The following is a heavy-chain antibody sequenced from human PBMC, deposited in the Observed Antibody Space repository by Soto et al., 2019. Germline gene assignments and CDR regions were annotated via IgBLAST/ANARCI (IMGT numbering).Heavy chain of an antibody. CDR3: ARTDSGYLSVPLHNFDY. CDR1: GFTFSSYS. V-gene: IGHV3-48*02. J-gene: IGHJ4*01. D-gene: IGHD3-22*01. CDR2: ISSSSSTI. Sequence: GGSLRLSCAASGFTFSSYSMNWVRQAPGKGLEWVSYISSSSSTIYYADSVKGRFTISRDNAKNSLYLQMNSLRDEDTAVYYCARTDSGYLSVPLHNFDYWGHGTLVTVSS.